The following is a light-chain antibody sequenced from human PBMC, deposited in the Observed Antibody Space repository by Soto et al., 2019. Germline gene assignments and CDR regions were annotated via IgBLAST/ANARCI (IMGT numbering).Light chain of an antibody. J-gene: IGKJ4*01. V-gene: IGKV3-15*01. CDR2: GES. CDR1: QSVRSH. Sequence: EIVLTQSPGTLSLSPGDRATLSCRASQSVRSHLAWFQQKPGQPPRLLIFGESTRATGVPARFSGSGSGTEFTLIISGLQSEDFAVYYCQQYNNWPLTFGGGTKVDIK. CDR3: QQYNNWPLT.